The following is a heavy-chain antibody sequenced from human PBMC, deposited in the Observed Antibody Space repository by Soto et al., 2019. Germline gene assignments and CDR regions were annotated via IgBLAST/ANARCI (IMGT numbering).Heavy chain of an antibody. Sequence: SGKGCCKASGGSFSSYAISWVRQAPGQGLEWMGGIIPIFGTANYAQKFQGRVTITADESTSTAYMELSSLRSEDTAVYYCARQDYYDSSGYYFFDYWGQGTLVTVYS. CDR1: GGSFSSYA. V-gene: IGHV1-69*13. J-gene: IGHJ4*02. D-gene: IGHD3-22*01. CDR3: ARQDYYDSSGYYFFDY. CDR2: IIPIFGTA.